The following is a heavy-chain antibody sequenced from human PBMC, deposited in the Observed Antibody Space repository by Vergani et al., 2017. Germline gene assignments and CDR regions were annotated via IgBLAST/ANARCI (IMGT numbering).Heavy chain of an antibody. V-gene: IGHV4-61*02. CDR1: GGSISSGSYY. J-gene: IGHJ4*02. D-gene: IGHD2-21*01. CDR2: IYTSGST. Sequence: QMQLQDSGPGLVKPSQTLSLTCTVSGGSISSGSYYWSWIRQPAGKGLEWIGRIYTSGSTNYNPSLKSRVTISVDTSKNQFSLKLSSVTAADTAVYFWARHISVVRPSSMTAFDYGGQGTLVTVAS. CDR3: ARHISVVRPSSMTAFDY.